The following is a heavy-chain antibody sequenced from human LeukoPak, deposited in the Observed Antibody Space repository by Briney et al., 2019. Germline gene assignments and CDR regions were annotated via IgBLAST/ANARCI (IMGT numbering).Heavy chain of an antibody. CDR1: GYTFTDYY. V-gene: IGHV1-69-2*01. J-gene: IGHJ4*02. CDR2: VDPEDGET. Sequence: ASVKVSCKASGYTFTDYYMHWVQQAPGKGLEWMGRVDPEDGETIYAEKFQGRVTITADTSTDTAYMELSSLRSEDTAVYYCATEPLLVVVAATEVDYWGQGTLVTVSS. D-gene: IGHD2-15*01. CDR3: ATEPLLVVVAATEVDY.